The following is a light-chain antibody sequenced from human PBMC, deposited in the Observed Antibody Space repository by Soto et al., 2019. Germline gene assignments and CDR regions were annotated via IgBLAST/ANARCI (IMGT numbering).Light chain of an antibody. CDR1: SSDVGGFNY. Sequence: QSALTQPASVSGSPGQSITISCTGTSSDVGGFNYVSWYQQHPGKAPKLMIYDVTNRPSGVSYRFSGSKSGNTASLTISGLQAEDESDYYCTSYTSSSTYVFGTGTTLTVL. CDR3: TSYTSSSTYV. J-gene: IGLJ1*01. V-gene: IGLV2-14*03. CDR2: DVT.